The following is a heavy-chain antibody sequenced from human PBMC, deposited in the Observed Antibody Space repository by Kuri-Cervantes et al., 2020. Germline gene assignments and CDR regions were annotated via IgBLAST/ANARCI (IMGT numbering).Heavy chain of an antibody. V-gene: IGHV1-18*01. CDR2: ISAYNGHT. D-gene: IGHD3-22*01. Sequence: ASVKVSCKASGYTFTSNGISWVRQAPGQGLEWVGWISAYNGHTNYAQKLQGRVTMTTDTSTSTAYMELRSLRSDDTAVYYCARFVSSGYYRHYYGMDVWGQGTTVTVSS. CDR1: GYTFTSNG. CDR3: ARFVSSGYYRHYYGMDV. J-gene: IGHJ6*02.